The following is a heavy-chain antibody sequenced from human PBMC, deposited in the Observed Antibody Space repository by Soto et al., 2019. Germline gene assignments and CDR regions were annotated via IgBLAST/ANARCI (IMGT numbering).Heavy chain of an antibody. CDR3: ARASSPRDPWLDY. J-gene: IGHJ4*02. D-gene: IGHD5-18*01. V-gene: IGHV3-11*01. CDR1: GFTFSDDY. CDR2: ISSSGGTI. Sequence: GGSLRLSCGASGFTFSDDYMSWIRQAPGKGLEWVSYISSSGGTIYYADSVKGRFTISRDNAKNSLFLQMNSLRADDTAVYYCARASSPRDPWLDYWGQGTQVTVSS.